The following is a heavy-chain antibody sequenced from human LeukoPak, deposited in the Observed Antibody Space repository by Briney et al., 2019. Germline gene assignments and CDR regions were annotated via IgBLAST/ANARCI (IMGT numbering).Heavy chain of an antibody. J-gene: IGHJ4*02. CDR2: IWYDGSNK. V-gene: IGHV3-33*01. Sequence: TGGSLRLSCAASGFTFSSYGMHWVRQAPGKGLEWVAVIWYDGSNKYYTDSVKGRFTISRDNSKNTLYLQMNSLRAEDTAVYYCAGSKDSFDYWGQGTLVTVSS. CDR1: GFTFSSYG. CDR3: AGSKDSFDY.